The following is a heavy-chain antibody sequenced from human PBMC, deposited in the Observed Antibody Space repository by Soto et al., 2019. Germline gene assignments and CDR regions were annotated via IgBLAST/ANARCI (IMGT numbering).Heavy chain of an antibody. V-gene: IGHV3-23*01. CDR3: AKQQGSGTRFYYAMDV. CDR1: GFTFSSYA. Sequence: EVQLLESGGGLVQPGGSLRLSCAASGFTFSSYAMSWVRQTPGERLEWVSSIRGSGDRTYYADSVKGRLTISRDNSKNTLYLQMNDVRAEDTSIYYCAKQQGSGTRFYYAMDVWGQGTTVTVSS. CDR2: IRGSGDRT. J-gene: IGHJ6*02. D-gene: IGHD1-1*01.